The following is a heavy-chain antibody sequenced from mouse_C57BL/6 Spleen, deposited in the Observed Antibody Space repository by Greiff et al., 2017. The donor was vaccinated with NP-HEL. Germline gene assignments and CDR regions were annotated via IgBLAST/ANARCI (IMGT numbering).Heavy chain of an antibody. CDR1: GFSLTSYA. V-gene: IGHV2-9-1*01. Sequence: QVQLKQSGPGLVAPSQSLSITCTVSGFSLTSYAISWVRQPPGKGLEWLGVIWTGGGTNYNSALKSRLSISKDNSKSQVFLKMNSLQTDDTARYYCARASPGITTVVEYAMDYWGQGTSVTVSS. CDR2: IWTGGGT. D-gene: IGHD1-1*01. CDR3: ARASPGITTVVEYAMDY. J-gene: IGHJ4*01.